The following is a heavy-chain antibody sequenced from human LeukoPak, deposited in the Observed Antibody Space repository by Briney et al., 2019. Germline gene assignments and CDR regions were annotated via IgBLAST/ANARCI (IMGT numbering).Heavy chain of an antibody. CDR2: ISTTGTTM. D-gene: IGHD2-15*01. V-gene: IGHV3-48*02. CDR1: GFTFSSYS. CDR3: ARVSVVAAIDY. Sequence: GGSLRLSCVVSGFTFSSYSINWVRQAPGKGLEWVSYISTTGTTMYYADSVKGRFTISRDNAKNSLYLQVNSLRDEDTAVYYCARVSVVAAIDYWGQGTLVTVSS. J-gene: IGHJ4*02.